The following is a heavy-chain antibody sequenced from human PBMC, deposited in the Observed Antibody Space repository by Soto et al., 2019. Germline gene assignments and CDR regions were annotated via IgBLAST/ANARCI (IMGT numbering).Heavy chain of an antibody. D-gene: IGHD6-13*01. CDR1: GYSFTSYW. Sequence: GESLKISCKGSGYSFTSYWISWVRQMPGKGLEWMGRIDPSDSYTNYSPSFQGHVTISADKSISTAYLQWSSLKASDTAMYYCARRSSSSLYYYYGMDVWGQGTTVTVYS. V-gene: IGHV5-10-1*01. CDR3: ARRSSSSLYYYYGMDV. CDR2: IDPSDSYT. J-gene: IGHJ6*02.